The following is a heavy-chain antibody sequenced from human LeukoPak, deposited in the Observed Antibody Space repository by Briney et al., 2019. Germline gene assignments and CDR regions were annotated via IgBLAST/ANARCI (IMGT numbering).Heavy chain of an antibody. CDR3: AKDWAV. CDR2: ISNGGSTI. Sequence: GGSLRLSCAASGFTFSSYEMNWVRQAPGKGLEWVSYISNGGSTIYYAGSVKGRFTISRDNAKNSLHLQMNSLRAEDTAVYYCAKDWAVWGQGTLVTVSS. D-gene: IGHD3-16*01. J-gene: IGHJ4*02. V-gene: IGHV3-48*03. CDR1: GFTFSSYE.